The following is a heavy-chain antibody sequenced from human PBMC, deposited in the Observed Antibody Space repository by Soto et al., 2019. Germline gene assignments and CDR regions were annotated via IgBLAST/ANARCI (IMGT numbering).Heavy chain of an antibody. CDR2: IIPLLDIA. Sequence: QVQLVQSGAEVKKPGSSVKVSCKTSGGTFSNDIITWVRQAPGQGLEWMGRIIPLLDIANYAQKFQGRVTITAEKATGTAYMELNSLRSEDTAVYYCARDSPTGSTFSGYDAIDYWGQGTLVTVSS. CDR1: GGTFSNDI. CDR3: ARDSPTGSTFSGYDAIDY. V-gene: IGHV1-69*08. J-gene: IGHJ4*02. D-gene: IGHD5-12*01.